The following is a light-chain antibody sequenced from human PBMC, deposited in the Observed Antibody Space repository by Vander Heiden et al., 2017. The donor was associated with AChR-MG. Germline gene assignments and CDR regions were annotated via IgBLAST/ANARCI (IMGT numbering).Light chain of an antibody. V-gene: IGKV2D-29*01. CDR2: EVS. CDR3: MQSIQLQLT. J-gene: IGKJ4*01. CDR1: QCLLHSDGKAY. Sequence: DIVMTPTPLSLSVTRGQPASTSCKSRQCLLHSDGKAYLDWYLQKPGQPPQLVIYEVSNRFSGVPDRFSGSGSGTDFTLKISRVEAEDVGVYYCMQSIQLQLTFGGGTKVEI.